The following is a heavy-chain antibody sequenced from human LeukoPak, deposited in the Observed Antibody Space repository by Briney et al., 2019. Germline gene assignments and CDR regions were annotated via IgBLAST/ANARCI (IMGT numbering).Heavy chain of an antibody. CDR2: ISSSVTTV. Sequence: GGSLRLSCAASGFTFRDYYMAWIRQAPGKGLEWVSHISSSVTTVYYADSVRGRFTLSRDNAKNSVSLQMNSLRAEDTAVYYCARDKRKGIVGSTKSYFDYWGQGTLVTVSS. CDR1: GFTFRDYY. D-gene: IGHD1-26*01. J-gene: IGHJ4*02. V-gene: IGHV3-11*04. CDR3: ARDKRKGIVGSTKSYFDY.